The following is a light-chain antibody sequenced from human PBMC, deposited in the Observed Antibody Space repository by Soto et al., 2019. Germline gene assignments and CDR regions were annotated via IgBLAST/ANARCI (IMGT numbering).Light chain of an antibody. J-gene: IGKJ5*01. V-gene: IGKV3-11*01. Sequence: EIVLTQSPGTLSLSPGERATLSCRASQSLRSSLAWYQQKPGQAPRLLIYDASTRATGIPARFSGSGSGTDFTLTFSSLEPEDFALYYCQQRSNWPITFGQGTRLEI. CDR2: DAS. CDR1: QSLRSS. CDR3: QQRSNWPIT.